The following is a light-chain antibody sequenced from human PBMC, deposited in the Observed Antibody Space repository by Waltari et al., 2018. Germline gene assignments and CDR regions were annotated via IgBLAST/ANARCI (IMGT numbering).Light chain of an antibody. Sequence: QSVLTQAPSMSGAPGQRVTISCTGSGSNIGAGSDVHWYQQLPRAAPKLLIYGSTSRPLGVPDRFFGSTSVTSASLVIIGLQPEDEAVYYCQSYDTSLSVVFGGGTKLTVL. CDR3: QSYDTSLSVV. CDR1: GSNIGAGSD. V-gene: IGLV1-40*01. CDR2: GST. J-gene: IGLJ3*02.